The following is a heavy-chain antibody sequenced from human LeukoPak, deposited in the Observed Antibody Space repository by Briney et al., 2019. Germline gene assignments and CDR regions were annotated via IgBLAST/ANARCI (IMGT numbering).Heavy chain of an antibody. CDR1: GYSFSGYY. CDR3: ARDRSVYRAAILDN. J-gene: IGHJ4*02. D-gene: IGHD5/OR15-5a*01. CDR2: ISSFSGAT. V-gene: IGHV1-2*02. Sequence: SVQVSCQASGYSFSGYYILWVRQLPALGLEWMGWISSFSGATNFEQKFQGRVTMTRDTSDSTVYMAVSGLRWDDTAIYCCARDRSVYRAAILDNWGQGTLVTVSS.